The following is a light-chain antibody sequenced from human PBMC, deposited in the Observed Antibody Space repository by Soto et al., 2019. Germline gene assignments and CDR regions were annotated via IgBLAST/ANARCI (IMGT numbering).Light chain of an antibody. CDR1: QTLNRW. Sequence: DIQMTQSPSILSASVGDRVTITCRASQTLNRWLAWYQQKPGKAPKLLIYDASTLQSGVPSRFSGSGSGTEFTLTISTLQPDDFATYYCQQYNSYSVTFGQGTRLEIK. V-gene: IGKV1-5*01. CDR2: DAS. CDR3: QQYNSYSVT. J-gene: IGKJ5*01.